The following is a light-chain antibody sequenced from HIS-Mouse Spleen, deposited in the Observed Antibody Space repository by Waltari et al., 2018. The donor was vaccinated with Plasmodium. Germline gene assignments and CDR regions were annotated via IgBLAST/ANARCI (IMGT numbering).Light chain of an antibody. CDR1: IDINVGCYN. Sequence: QPVLTQPPSSSASPGESARLTCTLPIDINVGCYNIYWYQQKPGSPPRYLLYSYTDSDTGQGLGAPGRFPGSKDASANTGILLIAGLKSRDEADYYCMIWPSKASGVFGGGTKLTVL. CDR2: SYTDSDT. V-gene: IGLV5-37*01. CDR3: MIWPSKASGV. J-gene: IGLJ3*02.